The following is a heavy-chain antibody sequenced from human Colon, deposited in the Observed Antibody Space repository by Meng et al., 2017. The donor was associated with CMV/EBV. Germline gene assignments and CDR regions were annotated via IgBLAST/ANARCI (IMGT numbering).Heavy chain of an antibody. J-gene: IGHJ4*02. CDR1: GFPLSSYV. V-gene: IGHV3-33*01. CDR2: LWYDGSRK. D-gene: IGHD3-22*01. CDR3: ARDNDGSSHYSQFDY. Sequence: SGFPLSSYVLHWVRQFPGKGLEWVAVLWYDGSRKYFADSVQGRFSISRDDSKNTVYLQMNSLRAEDTAVYYCARDNDGSSHYSQFDYWGQGTLVTVSS.